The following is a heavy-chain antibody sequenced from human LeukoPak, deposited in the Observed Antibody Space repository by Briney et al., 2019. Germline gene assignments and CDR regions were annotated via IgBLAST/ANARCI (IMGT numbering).Heavy chain of an antibody. D-gene: IGHD3-22*01. CDR2: MNPNSGNT. J-gene: IGHJ6*03. CDR3: ARDSRYYFDSSGYPADYYYYMDV. Sequence: ASVKVSCKASGYTFTSYDINWVRQATGQGLEWMGWMNPNSGNTGYAQKFQGRVRMTRDMSTSTVYMELRSLRSEDTAVYYCARDSRYYFDSSGYPADYYYYMDVWGKGTTVTVSS. V-gene: IGHV1-8*01. CDR1: GYTFTSYD.